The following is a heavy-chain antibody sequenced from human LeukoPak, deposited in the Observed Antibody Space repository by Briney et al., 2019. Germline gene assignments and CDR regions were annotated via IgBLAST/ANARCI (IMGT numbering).Heavy chain of an antibody. Sequence: SETLSLTCAVYGGSFSGYYWSWIRQPPGKGLEWIGEIYHSGSTNYNPSLKSRVTISVDTSKNQFSLKLSSVTAADTAVYYCARNPAAGSRTDYWGQGTLVTVSS. V-gene: IGHV4-34*01. D-gene: IGHD6-13*01. J-gene: IGHJ4*02. CDR1: GGSFSGYY. CDR3: ARNPAAGSRTDY. CDR2: IYHSGST.